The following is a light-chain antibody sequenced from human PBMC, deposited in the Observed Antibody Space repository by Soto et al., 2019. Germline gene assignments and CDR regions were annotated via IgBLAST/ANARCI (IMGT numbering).Light chain of an antibody. V-gene: IGKV1-39*01. CDR1: QSISSN. CDR2: AAS. CDR3: QQSYSIPYT. Sequence: DIQMTQSASSLSASVGDRVTITCRASQSISSNLNWHQQKPGKAPKVLIYAASSLQSGVPSRFSGSGSGTDFTLTISSRQPEDFATYYCQQSYSIPYTFGQGTKLEIK. J-gene: IGKJ2*01.